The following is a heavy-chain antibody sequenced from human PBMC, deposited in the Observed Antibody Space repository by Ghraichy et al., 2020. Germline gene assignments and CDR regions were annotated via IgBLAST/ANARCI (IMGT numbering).Heavy chain of an antibody. D-gene: IGHD6-13*01. CDR3: AREHTSTWFLFDY. J-gene: IGHJ4*02. CDR1: GFTFGTYA. Sequence: GGSLRLSCAASGFTFGTYAMGWVRQAPGKGLEWVATISAGAGTHTFFGGSVEGRFTISRDTSQNTVYLQMHSLRAGDTAVYYCAREHTSTWFLFDYWGQGTLVTVSS. V-gene: IGHV3-23*01. CDR2: ISAGAGTHT.